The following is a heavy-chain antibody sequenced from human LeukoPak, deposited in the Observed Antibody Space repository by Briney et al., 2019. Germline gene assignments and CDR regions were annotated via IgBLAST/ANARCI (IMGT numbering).Heavy chain of an antibody. CDR1: GFTFSSYA. Sequence: AGGSLRLSCAASGFTFSSYAMHWVRQAPGKGLEWVAVISYDGSNKYYADSVKGRFTISRDNSKNTLYLQMNSLRAEDTAVYYCARAGSSWYELYQYSFDYWGQGTLVTVSS. CDR3: ARAGSSWYELYQYSFDY. V-gene: IGHV3-30*04. CDR2: ISYDGSNK. D-gene: IGHD6-13*01. J-gene: IGHJ4*02.